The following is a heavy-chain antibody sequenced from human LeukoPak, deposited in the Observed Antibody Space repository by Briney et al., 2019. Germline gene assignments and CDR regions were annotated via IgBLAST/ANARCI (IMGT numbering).Heavy chain of an antibody. D-gene: IGHD3-3*01. Sequence: GSLRLSCAASGFTFSDYYMSWIRQAPGKGLEWIGYIYYSGSTNYNPSLKSRVTISVDTSKNQFSLKLSSVTAADTAVYYCARGITIFGVVIRFDPWGQGTLVTVSS. CDR1: GFTFSDYY. CDR3: ARGITIFGVVIRFDP. CDR2: IYYSGST. V-gene: IGHV4-59*01. J-gene: IGHJ5*02.